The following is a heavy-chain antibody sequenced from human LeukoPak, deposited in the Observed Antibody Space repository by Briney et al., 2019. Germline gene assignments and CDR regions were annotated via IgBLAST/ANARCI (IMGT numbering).Heavy chain of an antibody. CDR2: MNPNSGNT. Sequence: ASVKVSCKASGYTFTSYDINWVRQATGQGLEWMGWMNPNSGNTGYAQKFQGRVTITRNTSISTAYMELSSLRSEDTAVYYCARSARSPYLRGSLGESALLYFDYWGQGTLVTVSS. CDR3: ARSARSPYLRGSLGESALLYFDY. J-gene: IGHJ4*02. CDR1: GYTFTSYD. D-gene: IGHD3-10*01. V-gene: IGHV1-8*03.